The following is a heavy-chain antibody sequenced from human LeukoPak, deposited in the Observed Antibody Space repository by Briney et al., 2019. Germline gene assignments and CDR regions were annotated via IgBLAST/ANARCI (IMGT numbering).Heavy chain of an antibody. CDR3: ARAHSSSWYMDY. V-gene: IGHV4-59*01. CDR2: IYCSGST. J-gene: IGHJ4*02. D-gene: IGHD6-13*01. Sequence: PSETLSLTCSVSGGSISSYYWSWIRQPPGKGLEWIGYIYCSGSTNYNPSLKSRVTISVDTSENQLSLKLSSVTAADTAVYYCARAHSSSWYMDYWGQGTLVTVSS. CDR1: GGSISSYY.